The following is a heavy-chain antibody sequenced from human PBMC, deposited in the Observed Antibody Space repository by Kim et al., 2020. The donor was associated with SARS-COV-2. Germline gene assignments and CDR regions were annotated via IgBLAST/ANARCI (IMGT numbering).Heavy chain of an antibody. CDR1: GGSISSSSYY. CDR3: ARQRVSSGFY. D-gene: IGHD6-19*01. J-gene: IGHJ4*02. V-gene: IGHV4-39*01. Sequence: SETLSLTCTVSGGSISSSSYYWGWIRQPPGKGLEWIGSIYYSGSTYYNPSLKSRVTISVDTSKNQFSLKLSSVTAADTAVYYCARQRVSSGFYWGQGTLVTVSS. CDR2: IYYSGST.